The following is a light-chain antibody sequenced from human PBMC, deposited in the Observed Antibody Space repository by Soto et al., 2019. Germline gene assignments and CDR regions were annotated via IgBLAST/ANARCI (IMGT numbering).Light chain of an antibody. Sequence: DIQMTQSPSSLAASVGDRVTISCRASQDISTYLNWYQQKPGKDPKILIFAASTLQGGAPSRFSGSGSGTDFTLTISSLQPEDSATYYCQQSYITLWTFGQGTKVEIK. CDR1: QDISTY. J-gene: IGKJ1*01. V-gene: IGKV1-39*01. CDR2: AAS. CDR3: QQSYITLWT.